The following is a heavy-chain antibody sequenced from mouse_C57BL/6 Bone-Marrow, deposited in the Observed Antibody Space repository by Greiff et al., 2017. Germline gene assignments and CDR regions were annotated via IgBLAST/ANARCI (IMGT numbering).Heavy chain of an antibody. V-gene: IGHV1-81*01. CDR2: IYPRSGNT. CDR1: GYTFTSYG. J-gene: IGHJ3*01. CDR3: AREGITTVGSWFAY. D-gene: IGHD1-1*01. Sequence: VQLQESGAELARPGASVKLSCKASGYTFTSYGISWVKQRTGQGLEWIGEIYPRSGNTYYNAKFKGKATLTADKSSSTAYMELRSLTSEDSAVYFFAREGITTVGSWFAYWGQGTLVTVSA.